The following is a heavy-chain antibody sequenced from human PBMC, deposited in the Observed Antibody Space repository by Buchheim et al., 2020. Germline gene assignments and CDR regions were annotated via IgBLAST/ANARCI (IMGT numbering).Heavy chain of an antibody. V-gene: IGHV4-39*01. Sequence: QLQLQESGPGLVKPSETLSLTCTVSGGSISSSTYYWGWIRQPPGKGLEWIGSIYYSGSTYYNPSLKSRVTISVDTSKNQFSLKLSSVTAADTAVYYCARRRVSSGYYPLFDYWGQGTL. D-gene: IGHD3-22*01. J-gene: IGHJ4*02. CDR3: ARRRVSSGYYPLFDY. CDR2: IYYSGST. CDR1: GGSISSSTYY.